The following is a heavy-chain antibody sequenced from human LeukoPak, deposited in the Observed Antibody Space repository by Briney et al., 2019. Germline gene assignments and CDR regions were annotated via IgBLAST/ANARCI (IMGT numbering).Heavy chain of an antibody. CDR1: GFTFSSYA. CDR3: ARLGLAAADDY. J-gene: IGHJ4*02. Sequence: GGSLRLSCAASGFTFSSYAMSWVRQAPGRGLEWVSAISGSGGSTYYADSVKGRFTISRDNSKNTLYLQMNSLRAEGTAVYYCARLGLAAADDYWGQGTLVTVSS. CDR2: ISGSGGST. V-gene: IGHV3-23*01. D-gene: IGHD6-13*01.